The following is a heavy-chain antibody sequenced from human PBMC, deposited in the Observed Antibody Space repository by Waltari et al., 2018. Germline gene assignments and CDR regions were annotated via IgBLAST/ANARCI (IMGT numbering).Heavy chain of an antibody. CDR3: ARGRLVRGVYPIGH. Sequence: QLQLQESGPGLVKPSETLSLTCTVPGGSISSSSYYWGWIRQPPGKGLEWIGSIYYSGSTYYNPSLKSRVTISVDTSISTAYMELSRLRSDDTAVYYCARGRLVRGVYPIGHWGQGTLVTVSS. CDR1: GGSISSSSYY. V-gene: IGHV4-39*07. CDR2: IYYSGST. J-gene: IGHJ1*01. D-gene: IGHD3-10*01.